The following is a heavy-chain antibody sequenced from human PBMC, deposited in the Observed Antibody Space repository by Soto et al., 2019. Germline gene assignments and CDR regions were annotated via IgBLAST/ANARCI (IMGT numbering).Heavy chain of an antibody. V-gene: IGHV1-2*02. Sequence: ASVKVSCKASGYTFTGSSLHWVRQAPGQRLEWMGWTNPNNGVTNYAQKFQGRVAMTRDTSISTAYMELSRLTSDDTAVYYCARVQLELMRDAFDIWGQGTMVT. CDR3: ARVQLELMRDAFDI. CDR2: TNPNNGVT. CDR1: GYTFTGSS. D-gene: IGHD1-1*01. J-gene: IGHJ3*02.